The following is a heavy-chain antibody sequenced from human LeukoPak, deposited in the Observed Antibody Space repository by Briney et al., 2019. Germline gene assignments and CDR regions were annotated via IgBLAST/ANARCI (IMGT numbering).Heavy chain of an antibody. J-gene: IGHJ6*02. Sequence: KPSETLSLTCTVSGGSISSYYWSWIRQPPGKGLEWIGYIYYSGSTNYNPSLKSRVTISVDTSKNQFSLKLSSVTAADTAVYYCARDPGINYDILTGYYYYGMDVWGQGTAVTVSS. V-gene: IGHV4-59*01. CDR1: GGSISSYY. D-gene: IGHD3-9*01. CDR3: ARDPGINYDILTGYYYYGMDV. CDR2: IYYSGST.